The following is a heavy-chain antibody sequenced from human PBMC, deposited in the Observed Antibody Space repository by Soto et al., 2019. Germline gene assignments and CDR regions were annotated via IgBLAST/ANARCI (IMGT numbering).Heavy chain of an antibody. CDR2: INHSGST. Sequence: QVQLQQWGAGLLKPSETLSLTCAVYGGSFSGYYWSWIRQPPGKGLEWIGEINHSGSTNYNPSLKSRVTISVDTSKNQFSLKLSSVTAADTAVYYCARGRGNIVVVPAAMARYNWFDPWGQGTLVTVSS. D-gene: IGHD2-2*01. J-gene: IGHJ5*02. CDR1: GGSFSGYY. CDR3: ARGRGNIVVVPAAMARYNWFDP. V-gene: IGHV4-34*01.